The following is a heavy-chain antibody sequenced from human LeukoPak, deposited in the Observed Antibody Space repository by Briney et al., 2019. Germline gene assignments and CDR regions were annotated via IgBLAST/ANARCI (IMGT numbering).Heavy chain of an antibody. D-gene: IGHD6-19*01. Sequence: GGSLRLSCAASGFTFSNYGMHWVRQAPGKGLEWVALISDDGSNKKYADSVKGRFTLSRDNSKNTLYLQMNSLRAEDTAVYYCATQAVAGDFDYWGQGTLVTVSS. V-gene: IGHV3-30*03. CDR2: ISDDGSNK. CDR3: ATQAVAGDFDY. J-gene: IGHJ4*02. CDR1: GFTFSNYG.